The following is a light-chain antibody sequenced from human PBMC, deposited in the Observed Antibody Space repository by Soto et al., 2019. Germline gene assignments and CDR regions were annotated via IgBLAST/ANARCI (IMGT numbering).Light chain of an antibody. CDR1: QSVSSTY. J-gene: IGKJ1*01. Sequence: EIVLTQSPGTLSLSPGERATLSCRASQSVSSTYFAWDQQKPGQAPRLLIYGASSRPTGTPDRFSGSGSGTDFTLTISRQEPEDFAVYYCQQYNSSPQTFGQGTKVESK. CDR2: GAS. V-gene: IGKV3-20*01. CDR3: QQYNSSPQT.